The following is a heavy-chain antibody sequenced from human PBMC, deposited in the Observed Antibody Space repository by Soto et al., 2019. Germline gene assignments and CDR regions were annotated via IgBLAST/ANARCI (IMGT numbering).Heavy chain of an antibody. V-gene: IGHV4-4*02. Sequence: SETLSLTCAVSGGSISSSDRWSWVRQPPGKGLEWIGEIYHSGSTNYNPSLKSRVTISVDKSKNQFSLKLSSVTAADTAVYYCARMESSAGWYYYYGMDVWGQGTTVT. CDR2: IYHSGST. J-gene: IGHJ6*02. CDR3: ARMESSAGWYYYYGMDV. CDR1: GGSISSSDR. D-gene: IGHD2-15*01.